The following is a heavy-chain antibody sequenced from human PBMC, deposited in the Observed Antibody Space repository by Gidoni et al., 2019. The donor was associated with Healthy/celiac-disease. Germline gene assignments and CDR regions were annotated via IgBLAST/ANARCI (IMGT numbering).Heavy chain of an antibody. CDR2: IWYDGSNK. Sequence: QVQLVESGGGVVQPGGSLRLSCAASGLTSSSYGMHWVRQAPGKGLEWVAVIWYDGSNKYYAASVKGRFTISRDNSKNTLYLQMNSLRAEDTAVYYCAREVPDYYGSGSYLDYWGQGTLVTVSS. J-gene: IGHJ4*02. CDR3: AREVPDYYGSGSYLDY. V-gene: IGHV3-33*01. D-gene: IGHD3-10*01. CDR1: GLTSSSYG.